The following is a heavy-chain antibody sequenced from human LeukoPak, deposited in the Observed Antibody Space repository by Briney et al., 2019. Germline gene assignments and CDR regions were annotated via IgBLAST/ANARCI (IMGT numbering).Heavy chain of an antibody. Sequence: GRSLRLSCAAAGCTFSSYWMHLVRQAPGKGLEWVSRINSDGSSTSYADSVKGRFTISRDNARNTLYLQMNSLRAEDTAVYYCARDPLGYDSSGYYDYWGQGTLVTVSS. D-gene: IGHD3-22*01. CDR3: ARDPLGYDSSGYYDY. V-gene: IGHV3-74*01. CDR2: INSDGSST. J-gene: IGHJ4*02. CDR1: GCTFSSYW.